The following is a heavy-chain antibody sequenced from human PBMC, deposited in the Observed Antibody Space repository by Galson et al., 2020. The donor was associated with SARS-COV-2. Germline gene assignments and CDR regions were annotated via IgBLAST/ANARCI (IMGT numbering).Heavy chain of an antibody. CDR2: IIHTGHP. CDR1: GGSITGSSY. J-gene: IGHJ6*02. Sequence: ASETLSLTCTVSGGSITGSSYWGWIRQAPGKGLELTGSIIHTGHPYYNPSLKSRVTISMDTSRKQFSLKLTSVTAADTAGYYCWRLPAVDSGRWVGTVGGLDVWGLGTTVTVSS. CDR3: WRLPAVDSGRWVGTVGGLDV. D-gene: IGHD3-10*01. V-gene: IGHV4-39*01.